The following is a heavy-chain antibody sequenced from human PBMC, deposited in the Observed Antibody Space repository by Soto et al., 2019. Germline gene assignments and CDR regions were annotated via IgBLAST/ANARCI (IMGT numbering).Heavy chain of an antibody. V-gene: IGHV1-69*08. Sequence: QVQLVQSGAEVKKPGSSVKVSCKASGGTRSSYTITWVRQAPGQGLEWMGRIIPILGVANHAQKFQGRVAITADKSTSTAYMELSSLPYADTAVYYCARDRGGVFSVSGSLVLGYWGQGTLVTVSS. CDR2: IIPILGVA. CDR1: GGTRSSYT. D-gene: IGHD3-16*01. CDR3: ARDRGGVFSVSGSLVLGY. J-gene: IGHJ4*02.